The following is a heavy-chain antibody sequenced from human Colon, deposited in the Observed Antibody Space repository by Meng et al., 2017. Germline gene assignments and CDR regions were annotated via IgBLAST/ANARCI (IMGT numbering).Heavy chain of an antibody. CDR2: AST. J-gene: IGHJ4*02. CDR3: ARDHMGSLDY. Sequence: QVQRQESGPRLGRPSETLSLICSVSGGSVSSAGYQWSWIRQPPGKGLEWIGYASTNYNPSLKSRVTISVDTSKNQFSLRLTSVTAADTAVYYCARDHMGSLDYWGQGILVTVSS. D-gene: IGHD1-26*01. V-gene: IGHV4-61*08. CDR1: GGSVSSAGYQ.